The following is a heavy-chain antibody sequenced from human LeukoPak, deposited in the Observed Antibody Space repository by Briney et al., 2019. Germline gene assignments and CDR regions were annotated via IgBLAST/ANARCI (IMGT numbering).Heavy chain of an antibody. CDR3: ARHAKEDAFDI. J-gene: IGHJ3*02. Sequence: PSETLSLTCTVSGYSISSGYYWGWIRQPPGKGLEWIGSIYHSGSTYYNPSLKSRVTISVDTSKNQFSLKLSSVTAADTAVYYCARHAKEDAFDIWGQGTMVTVSS. V-gene: IGHV4-38-2*02. CDR1: GYSISSGYY. CDR2: IYHSGST.